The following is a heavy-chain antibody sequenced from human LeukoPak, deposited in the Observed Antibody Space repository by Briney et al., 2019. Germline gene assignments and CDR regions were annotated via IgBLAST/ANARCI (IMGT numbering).Heavy chain of an antibody. D-gene: IGHD6-13*01. J-gene: IGHJ5*02. V-gene: IGHV1-46*01. CDR2: INPSGGSA. CDR1: GYTFTSYY. Sequence: ASVKVSCKASGYTFTSYYMHWVRQAPGQGLEWMRIINPSGGSASYAQKFQGRVTMTRDTSTSTVYMELSSLRSEDTAVYYCARGRGPFAAAGTWGQGTLVTVSS. CDR3: ARGRGPFAAAGT.